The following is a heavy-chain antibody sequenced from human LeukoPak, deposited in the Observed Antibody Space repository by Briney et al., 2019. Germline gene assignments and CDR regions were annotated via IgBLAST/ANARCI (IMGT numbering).Heavy chain of an antibody. V-gene: IGHV3-30*02. CDR2: IRFDGTNK. J-gene: IGHJ4*02. D-gene: IGHD3-22*01. Sequence: GGSLRLSCAAPGFTFTTYGMHWVRQAPGKGLEGVAFIRFDGTNKYYADSVKGRFTISRDNSKNTVHLQMNSLTPEDTAVYYCAKDSAYYLYYFDYWGQGTLVTVSS. CDR1: GFTFTTYG. CDR3: AKDSAYYLYYFDY.